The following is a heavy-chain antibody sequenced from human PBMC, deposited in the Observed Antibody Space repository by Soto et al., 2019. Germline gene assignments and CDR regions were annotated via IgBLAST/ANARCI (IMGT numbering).Heavy chain of an antibody. Sequence: EVQLVESGGGLVQPGGSLRLSCAASGFTFRNYGMNWVRQAPGKGLEWVSYISRSSSNTINYADSVKGRFTISRDNAKNALYLQMNSLRAEDTALYYCARDLWDDLAGGESDYWGQGTLVTVSS. CDR2: ISRSSSNTI. D-gene: IGHD3-16*01. CDR1: GFTFRNYG. V-gene: IGHV3-48*01. CDR3: ARDLWDDLAGGESDY. J-gene: IGHJ4*02.